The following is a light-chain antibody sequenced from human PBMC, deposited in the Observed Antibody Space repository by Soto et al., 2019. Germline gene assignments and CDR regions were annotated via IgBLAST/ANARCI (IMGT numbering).Light chain of an antibody. V-gene: IGKV3-11*01. CDR2: DAS. CDR1: QSVRSD. J-gene: IGKJ1*01. CDR3: QHRSNWPRT. Sequence: ETVLTQFPATLSLSPGERATLSCRASQSVRSDLAWYQHKPGQAPRLLIYDASTRATGIPGRFSGRGSGTDFTLTISSLEPEDFAVYYCQHRSNWPRTFGQGTKVEVK.